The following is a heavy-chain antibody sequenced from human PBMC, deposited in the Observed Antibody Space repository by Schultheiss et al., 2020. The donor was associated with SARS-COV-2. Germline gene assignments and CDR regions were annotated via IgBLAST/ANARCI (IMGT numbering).Heavy chain of an antibody. J-gene: IGHJ3*02. Sequence: GGSLRLSCKGSGYSFTSYWIGWVRQMPGKGLEWMGIIYPGDSDTRYSPSFQGQVTISADKSISTAYLQWSSLKASDTAMYYCVRSPTTLDSRAFDISGQGTMVTVSS. V-gene: IGHV5-51*01. CDR1: GYSFTSYW. D-gene: IGHD1-7*01. CDR2: IYPGDSDT. CDR3: VRSPTTLDSRAFDI.